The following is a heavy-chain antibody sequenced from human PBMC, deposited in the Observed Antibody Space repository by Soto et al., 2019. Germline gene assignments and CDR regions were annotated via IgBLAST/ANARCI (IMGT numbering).Heavy chain of an antibody. CDR3: GKGGGGGIVVVVAAYYFDY. CDR2: ISGSGGST. V-gene: IGHV3-23*01. J-gene: IGHJ4*02. CDR1: GFTFSSYA. Sequence: EVQLLESGGGLVQPGGSLRLSCAASGFTFSSYAMSWVRQAPGKGLEWVSAISGSGGSTYYADSVKGRFTISRDNSKNTVDLEMKRRRGEGTAVYYCGKGGGGGIVVVVAAYYFDYWGQGTLVTVSS. D-gene: IGHD2-15*01.